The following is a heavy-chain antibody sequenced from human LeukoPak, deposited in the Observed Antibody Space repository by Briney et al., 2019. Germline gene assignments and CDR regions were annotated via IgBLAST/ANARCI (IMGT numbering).Heavy chain of an antibody. CDR3: KSGGAAPGSFDN. Sequence: GGSLRLSCAASGFTFSDYRMSWMRQAPGKGLEWVANIKYDGDEEYYVDSVKGRFTISRDNAKSSLYLQLNSLRVEDTAVYYCKSGGAAPGSFDNWGQGTLVTVSP. V-gene: IGHV3-7*01. D-gene: IGHD6-13*01. CDR2: IKYDGDEE. J-gene: IGHJ4*02. CDR1: GFTFSDYR.